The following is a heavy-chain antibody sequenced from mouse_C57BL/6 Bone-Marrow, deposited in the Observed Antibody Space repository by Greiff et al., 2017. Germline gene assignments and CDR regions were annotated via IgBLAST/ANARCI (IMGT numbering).Heavy chain of an antibody. CDR3: ATRISTVVAPFDY. CDR1: GFNIKDDY. V-gene: IGHV14-4*01. Sequence: VQLQQSGAELVRPGASVKLSCTASGFNIKDDYMHWVKQRPEQGLEWIGWIDPGNGDTEYASKFQGKATITADTSSNTAYMQLRSLTSEDTAVYYCATRISTVVAPFDYWGQGTTLTVSS. J-gene: IGHJ2*01. CDR2: IDPGNGDT. D-gene: IGHD1-1*01.